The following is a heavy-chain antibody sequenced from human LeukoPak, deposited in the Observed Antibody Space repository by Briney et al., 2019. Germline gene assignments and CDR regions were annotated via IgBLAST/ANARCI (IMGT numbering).Heavy chain of an antibody. CDR3: ARGTVTAPDY. D-gene: IGHD2-21*02. V-gene: IGHV3-53*01. Sequence: GGSLRLSCAASGFTVSSSYMNWVRQAPGKGLEWVSLIFSGGGTYYADSVKGRFTISRDNSKNTLFLQMNSLRPEDTAVYYCARGTVTAPDYWGQGTLVTVSS. CDR2: IFSGGGT. J-gene: IGHJ4*02. CDR1: GFTVSSSY.